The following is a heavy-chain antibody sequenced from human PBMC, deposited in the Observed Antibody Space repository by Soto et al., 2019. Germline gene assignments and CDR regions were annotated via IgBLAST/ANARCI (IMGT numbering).Heavy chain of an antibody. V-gene: IGHV1-18*01. CDR1: GYTFTSYG. CDR3: ARVSGQERYPGIAAAGTLDY. CDR2: ISAYNGNT. Sequence: ASVKVSCKASGYTFTSYGISWVRQAPGQGLEWMGWISAYNGNTNYAQKLQGRVTMTTDTSTSTAYMELRSLRSDDTAVYYCARVSGQERYPGIAAAGTLDYWGQGTLVTVSS. D-gene: IGHD6-13*01. J-gene: IGHJ4*02.